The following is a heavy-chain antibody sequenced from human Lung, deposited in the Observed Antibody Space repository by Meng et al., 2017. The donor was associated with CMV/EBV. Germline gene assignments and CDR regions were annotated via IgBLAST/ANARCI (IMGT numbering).Heavy chain of an antibody. CDR3: ARDFPTDDFWSGYYPGYYGMDV. Sequence: GGSXRLXXAASGFIFSSYSMNWVRQAPGKGLEWVSYISSSSSTIYYADSVKGRFTISRDNAKNSLYLQMNSLRAEDTAVYYCARDFPTDDFWSGYYPGYYGMDVWXQGTXVTVSS. D-gene: IGHD3-3*01. CDR2: ISSSSSTI. CDR1: GFIFSSYS. V-gene: IGHV3-48*04. J-gene: IGHJ6*02.